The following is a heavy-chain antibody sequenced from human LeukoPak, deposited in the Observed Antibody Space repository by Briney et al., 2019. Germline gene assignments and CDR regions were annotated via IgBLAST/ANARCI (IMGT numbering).Heavy chain of an antibody. Sequence: GGSLRLSCAASGFTFSSYGMHWVRQAPGKGLEWVTVIWYDGSQKYYADSVKGRFTISRDNSKNTLYLQMNSLRAEDTALYYCARDRSDGSGGYYPDYWGQGTLVTVSS. J-gene: IGHJ4*02. V-gene: IGHV3-33*01. CDR3: ARDRSDGSGGYYPDY. CDR1: GFTFSSYG. CDR2: IWYDGSQK. D-gene: IGHD3-10*01.